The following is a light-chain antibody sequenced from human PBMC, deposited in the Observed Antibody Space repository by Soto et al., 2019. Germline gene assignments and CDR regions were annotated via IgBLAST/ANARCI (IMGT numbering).Light chain of an antibody. CDR3: ATWDDGLSGPV. CDR1: SSNIGSNY. J-gene: IGLJ2*01. Sequence: QSVQTQPPSASGTPGQRVTISCYGLSSNIGSNYVYWYQHVPGTAPKLLIYDNDQRPAGVPDRFSGSKSGTSASLAISGLRSEDEADYSCATWDDGLSGPVFGGGTKLTVL. CDR2: DND. V-gene: IGLV1-47*02.